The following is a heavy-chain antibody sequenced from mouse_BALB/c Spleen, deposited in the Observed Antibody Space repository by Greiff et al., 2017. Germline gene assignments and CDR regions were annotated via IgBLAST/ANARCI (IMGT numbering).Heavy chain of an antibody. Sequence: EVQLVESGGGLVKPGGSLKLSCAASGFTFSSYAMSWVRQTPEKRLEWVASISSGGSTYYPDSVKGRFTISRDNARNILYLQMSSLRSEDTAMYYCARLGYRYDPAGFAYWGQGTLVTVSA. CDR1: GFTFSSYA. D-gene: IGHD2-14*01. CDR3: ARLGYRYDPAGFAY. J-gene: IGHJ3*01. V-gene: IGHV5-6-5*01. CDR2: ISSGGST.